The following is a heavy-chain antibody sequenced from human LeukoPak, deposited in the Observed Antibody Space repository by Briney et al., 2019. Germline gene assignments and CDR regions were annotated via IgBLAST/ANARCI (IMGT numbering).Heavy chain of an antibody. D-gene: IGHD2-2*01. CDR3: ARDVSSTSSYDY. J-gene: IGHJ4*02. V-gene: IGHV3-53*01. CDR2: IYSGGST. CDR1: GFTVSSNY. Sequence: AGGSLRLSCAASGFTVSSNYMSWVRQAPGKGLEWVSVIYSGGSTYYADSVKGRFTISRDNSKNTLYLQMNSLRAEDTAVYYCARDVSSTSSYDYWGQGTLATVSS.